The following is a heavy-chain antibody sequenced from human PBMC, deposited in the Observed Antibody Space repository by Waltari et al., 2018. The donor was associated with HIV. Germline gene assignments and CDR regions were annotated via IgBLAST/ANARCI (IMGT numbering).Heavy chain of an antibody. CDR1: GFTVSSNY. Sequence: EVQLVESGGGLVQPGGSLRLSCAASGFTVSSNYMSWVRQALGKGLGWVSVIYSGGSTYYADSVKGRFTISRDNSKNTLYLQMNSLRAEDTAVYYCASIAYCGGDCYPRGMDVWGQGTTVTVSS. CDR3: ASIAYCGGDCYPRGMDV. D-gene: IGHD2-21*02. V-gene: IGHV3-66*01. J-gene: IGHJ6*02. CDR2: IYSGGST.